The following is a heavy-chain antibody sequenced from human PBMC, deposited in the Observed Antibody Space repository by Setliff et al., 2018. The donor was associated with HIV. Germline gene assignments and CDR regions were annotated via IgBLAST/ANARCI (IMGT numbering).Heavy chain of an antibody. V-gene: IGHV4-39*01. CDR1: GFSSRNSFYN. D-gene: IGHD6-13*01. J-gene: IGHJ5*02. CDR3: ARHRYSSSINWFDP. CDR2: IYYSGTT. Sequence: SETRSLTCNVSGFSSRNSFYNWGWIRQPPGKGLEWIGTIYYSGTTYYNPSLKSRVTMSIDTSQNQFTLKLTSVTATDTAVYYCARHRYSSSINWFDPWGQGTLVTVSS.